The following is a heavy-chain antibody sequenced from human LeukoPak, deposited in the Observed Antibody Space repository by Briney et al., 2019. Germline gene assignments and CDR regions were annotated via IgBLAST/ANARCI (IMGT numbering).Heavy chain of an antibody. CDR3: ARVLLVPAAPEDYYYGMDV. J-gene: IGHJ6*02. Sequence: GGSLRLSCAASGFTFSSYGMHWVRQAPGKGLEWVSSISSSSSYIYYTDSVKGRFTISRDNAKNSLYLQVNSLRAEDTAVYYCARVLLVPAAPEDYYYGMDVWGQGTTVTVSS. CDR2: ISSSSSYI. D-gene: IGHD2-2*01. V-gene: IGHV3-21*01. CDR1: GFTFSSYG.